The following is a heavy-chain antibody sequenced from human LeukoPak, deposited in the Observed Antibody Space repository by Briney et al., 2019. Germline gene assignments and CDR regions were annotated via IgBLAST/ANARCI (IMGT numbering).Heavy chain of an antibody. CDR3: AKALYYYDSSGPIS. V-gene: IGHV3-30*18. D-gene: IGHD3-22*01. J-gene: IGHJ5*02. CDR2: ISYDGSNK. Sequence: GGSLRLSCAASGFTFSSYGMHWVRQAPGKGLEWVAVISYDGSNKYYADSVKGRFTISRDNSENTLYLQMNSLRAEDTAVYYCAKALYYYDSSGPISWGQGTLVTVSS. CDR1: GFTFSSYG.